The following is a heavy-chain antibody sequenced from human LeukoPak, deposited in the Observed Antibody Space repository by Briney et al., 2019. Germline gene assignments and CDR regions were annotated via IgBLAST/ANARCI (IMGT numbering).Heavy chain of an antibody. CDR2: IKQDGSEK. CDR3: ARGTAVALSPFDY. V-gene: IGHV3-7*04. D-gene: IGHD5-18*01. J-gene: IGHJ4*02. CDR1: GFTFSSYW. Sequence: PGGSLRLSCAASGFTFSSYWMTWVRQAPGKGLEWVANIKQDGSEKYYVNSAKGRFTISRDNAKNSLYLQMNSLRAEDTAVYYCARGTAVALSPFDYWGQGTLVTVSS.